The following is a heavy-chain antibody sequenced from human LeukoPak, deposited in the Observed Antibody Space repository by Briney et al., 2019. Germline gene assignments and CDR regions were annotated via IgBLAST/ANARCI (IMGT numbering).Heavy chain of an antibody. D-gene: IGHD3-22*01. CDR3: ARVQTGVPRYYYDSSGWFDP. J-gene: IGHJ5*02. CDR2: INHSGST. Sequence: SETLSLTCAVYGGSFSGYYWSWIRQPPGKGPEWIGEINHSGSTNYNPSLKSRVTISVDTSKNQFSLKLSSVTAADTAVYYCARVQTGVPRYYYDSSGWFDPWGQGTLVTVSS. CDR1: GGSFSGYY. V-gene: IGHV4-34*01.